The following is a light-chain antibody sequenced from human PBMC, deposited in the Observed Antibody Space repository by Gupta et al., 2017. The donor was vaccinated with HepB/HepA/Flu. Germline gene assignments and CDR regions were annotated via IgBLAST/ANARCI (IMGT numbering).Light chain of an antibody. CDR2: GAS. Sequence: EIVFTQSPVTLSLSPGERATRSCWATPSASSSYLAWYQQRPGQAPRLLIYGASSRATGISDRFSGSGSGTDFTLTISSLEPEDFAVYYCQQYGSSPWTFGQGTKVEIK. J-gene: IGKJ1*01. CDR1: PSASSSY. V-gene: IGKV3-20*01. CDR3: QQYGSSPWT.